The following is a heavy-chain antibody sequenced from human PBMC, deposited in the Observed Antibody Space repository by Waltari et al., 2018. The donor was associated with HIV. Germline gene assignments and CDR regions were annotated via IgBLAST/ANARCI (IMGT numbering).Heavy chain of an antibody. CDR1: GFTFSSYG. CDR3: VKERGPFNGFDI. CDR2: SWSDGYNK. V-gene: IGHV3-33*06. J-gene: IGHJ3*02. D-gene: IGHD3-16*01. Sequence: QVYLMESGGGVVQPGGSLKLSCAASGFTFSSYGMHWVRQAPGKGLEWVAVSWSDGYNKVYADSVRGRFTFSRDNSKYTLSLQMNSLRAEDTALYYCVKERGPFNGFDIWGQGTMVTVSS.